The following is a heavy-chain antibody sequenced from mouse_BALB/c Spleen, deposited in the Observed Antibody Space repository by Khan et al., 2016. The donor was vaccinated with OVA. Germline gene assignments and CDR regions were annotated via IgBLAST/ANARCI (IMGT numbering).Heavy chain of an antibody. D-gene: IGHD1-1*01. Sequence: EVELVESGPGLVKPSQSLSLTCTVTGYSITSNYAWNWIRQFPGNKLEWMGYISYSGSTSYNPSLKSRISITRDTSKNQFFLQLNSVTPEDTATYYCARGNYYGYAMDYWGQGTSVTVSS. V-gene: IGHV3-2*02. CDR1: GYSITSNYA. J-gene: IGHJ4*01. CDR2: ISYSGST. CDR3: ARGNYYGYAMDY.